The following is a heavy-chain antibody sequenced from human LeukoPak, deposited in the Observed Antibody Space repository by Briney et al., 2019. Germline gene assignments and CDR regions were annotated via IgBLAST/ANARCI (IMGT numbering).Heavy chain of an antibody. D-gene: IGHD3-10*01. Sequence: PGGSLRLSCAPSGFTFNKYSMNWVRPAPGKGLEWVSSISSSSIYIYYADSVKGRFTLSRDNAKNSLYLQMNSLTAADTAVYYCARAPYYYYDSGSGTRVTGNPDYWGQGTLVTVSS. J-gene: IGHJ4*02. CDR3: ARAPYYYYDSGSGTRVTGNPDY. V-gene: IGHV3-21*01. CDR2: ISSSSIYI. CDR1: GFTFNKYS.